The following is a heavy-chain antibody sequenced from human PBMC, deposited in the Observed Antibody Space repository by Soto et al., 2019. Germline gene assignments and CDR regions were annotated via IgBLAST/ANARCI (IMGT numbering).Heavy chain of an antibody. CDR1: GFTFSSYG. CDR2: ISGSGGST. V-gene: IGHV3-23*01. Sequence: GGSLRLSCAASGFTFSSYGMSWVRQAPGKGLEWVSAISGSGGSTYYADSSKGRFTISRDNSKNTLYLQMKSLRAEDTAVYYCEKDRLLVVARGMDVWGQGTTVTVSS. D-gene: IGHD2-15*01. J-gene: IGHJ6*02. CDR3: EKDRLLVVARGMDV.